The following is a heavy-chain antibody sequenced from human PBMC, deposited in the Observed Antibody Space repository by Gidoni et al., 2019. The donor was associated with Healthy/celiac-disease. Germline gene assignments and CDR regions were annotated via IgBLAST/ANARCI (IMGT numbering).Heavy chain of an antibody. CDR1: GFHFSDYY. CDR3: ARTPSRRGNWFDP. Sequence: QVQLVESGGGLVKPGGSLRLSCAASGFHFSDYYMSWIRQAPGKGLEWVSYISSSSSYTNYADSVKGRFTISRDNAKNSLYLQMNSLRAEDTAVYYCARTPSRRGNWFDPWGQGTLVTVSS. J-gene: IGHJ5*02. D-gene: IGHD3-10*01. CDR2: ISSSSSYT. V-gene: IGHV3-11*05.